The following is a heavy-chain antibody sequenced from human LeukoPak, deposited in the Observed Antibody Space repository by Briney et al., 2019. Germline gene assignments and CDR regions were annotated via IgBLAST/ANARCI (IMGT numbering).Heavy chain of an antibody. CDR2: ISAYNGNT. CDR3: ARVRAVTMNWFDP. D-gene: IGHD4-17*01. V-gene: IGHV1-18*01. CDR1: GYTFTSYG. Sequence: ASVKVSCEASGYTFTSYGISWVRQAPGLGLEWMGWISAYNGNTNYAQKLQGRVTMTTDTSTRTAYMELRSLRSDDTAVYYCARVRAVTMNWFDPWGQGTLVTVSS. J-gene: IGHJ5*02.